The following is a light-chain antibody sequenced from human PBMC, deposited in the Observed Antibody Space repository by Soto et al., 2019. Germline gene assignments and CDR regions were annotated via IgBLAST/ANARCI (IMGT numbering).Light chain of an antibody. V-gene: IGKV3-20*01. CDR3: QQYGSSPQT. Sequence: EIVLTQSPGTLSLSPGERATLSCRASQSVSSSYLAWYQQKPGQAPRLLIYGASSRATGIPDMFSGSGSGTSFMLTISRLEPEDFALYYCQQYGSSPQTFGPGITLDIK. J-gene: IGKJ3*01. CDR2: GAS. CDR1: QSVSSSY.